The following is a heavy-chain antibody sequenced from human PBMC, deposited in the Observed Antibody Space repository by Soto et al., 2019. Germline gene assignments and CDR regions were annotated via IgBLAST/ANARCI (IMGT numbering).Heavy chain of an antibody. CDR3: ARATFHGEYVVEYYFDY. V-gene: IGHV5-51*03. Sequence: EVQLVQSGAEVKKPGESLKISCKGSGYSFTSYWIGWVRQMPGKGLEWMGIIYPGDSDTRYSPSFQGQVTISADKSISTAYLQWRSLKASDTAMYYCARATFHGEYVVEYYFDYWGQGTLVTVSS. J-gene: IGHJ4*02. CDR2: IYPGDSDT. D-gene: IGHD4-17*01. CDR1: GYSFTSYW.